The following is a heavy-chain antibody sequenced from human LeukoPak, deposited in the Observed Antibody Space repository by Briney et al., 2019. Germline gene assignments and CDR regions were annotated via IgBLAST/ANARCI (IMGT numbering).Heavy chain of an antibody. D-gene: IGHD5-12*01. Sequence: GGSLRLSCAASGVTFSGSAMHWVRQASGKGLEWVGRIRSKTNIHATAYATSVKGRFTISRDDSKNTAYLQMNSLKTEDTAVYYCTAAFLRSGYDDYYYYYGMDVWGQGTTVTVSS. V-gene: IGHV3-73*01. CDR3: TAAFLRSGYDDYYYYYGMDV. CDR2: IRSKTNIHAT. CDR1: GVTFSGSA. J-gene: IGHJ6*02.